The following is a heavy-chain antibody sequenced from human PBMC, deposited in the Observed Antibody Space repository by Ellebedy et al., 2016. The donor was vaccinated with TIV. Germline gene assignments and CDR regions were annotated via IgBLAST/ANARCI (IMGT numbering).Heavy chain of an antibody. V-gene: IGHV3-23*01. CDR1: GFTFGCCA. CDR3: VRTGRPWFDY. D-gene: IGHD1-1*01. Sequence: GESLKISCAASGFTFGCCAMSWVRQAPGKGLEWVSVLSNGGDTTYADSVKGRFTISRDNSRNTLYLQMNSLKAEDTAVYYCVRTGRPWFDYWGQGTLVTVSS. CDR2: LSNGGDTT. J-gene: IGHJ4*02.